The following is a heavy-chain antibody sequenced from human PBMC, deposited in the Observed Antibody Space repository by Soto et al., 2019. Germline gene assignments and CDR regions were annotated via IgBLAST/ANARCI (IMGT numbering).Heavy chain of an antibody. V-gene: IGHV1-69*06. CDR1: GGTFSSYA. CDR3: ARADSLHYDFWSGYHYFDY. D-gene: IGHD3-3*01. J-gene: IGHJ4*02. Sequence: SVKVSCKASGGTFSSYAISWVRQAPGQGLEWMGGIIPIFGTANYAQKFQGRVTITADKSTSTAYMELSSLRSEDTAVYYCARADSLHYDFWSGYHYFDYWGQGTLVTVSS. CDR2: IIPIFGTA.